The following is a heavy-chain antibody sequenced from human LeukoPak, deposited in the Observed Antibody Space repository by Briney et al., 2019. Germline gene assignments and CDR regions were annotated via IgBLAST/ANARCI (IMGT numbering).Heavy chain of an antibody. CDR3: AREIGPNSHYYYYGMDV. Sequence: SETLSLTCAVYGGSFNGYYWSWIRQPPGKGLEWIGEINPSGSTNYNPSLKSRVTISLDTSKSQFSLKLSSVTAADTAVYYCAREIGPNSHYYYYGMDVWGQGTTVTVSS. J-gene: IGHJ6*02. CDR1: GGSFNGYY. D-gene: IGHD2-21*01. V-gene: IGHV4-34*01. CDR2: INPSGST.